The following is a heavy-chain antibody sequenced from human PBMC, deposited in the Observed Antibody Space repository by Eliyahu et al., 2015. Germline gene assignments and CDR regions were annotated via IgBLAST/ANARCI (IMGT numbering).Heavy chain of an antibody. Sequence: QITLKESGPTLVKPTQTLTLTCTFSGFSLSTSGVGVGWIRQPPGKALEWLALIYWDDDKRYSPSLKSRLTITKDTSKNQVVLTMTNMDPVDTATYYCAHIYDFWSGPNWFDPWGQGTLVTVSS. J-gene: IGHJ5*02. CDR3: AHIYDFWSGPNWFDP. CDR1: GFSLSTSGVG. CDR2: IYWDDDK. V-gene: IGHV2-5*02. D-gene: IGHD3-3*01.